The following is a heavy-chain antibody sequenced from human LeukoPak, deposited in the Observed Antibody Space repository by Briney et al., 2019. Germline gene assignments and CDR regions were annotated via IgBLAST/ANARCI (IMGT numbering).Heavy chain of an antibody. CDR1: GFIFSKYG. CDR3: EVDGY. Sequence: GGSLRLSCGASGFIFSKYGMHWVRQAPGKGLEWVANIKQDGSEKYYVDSVKGRFTISRDNAKNSLYLQMNSLRAEDTAVYYCEVDGYWGQGTLVTVSS. CDR2: IKQDGSEK. J-gene: IGHJ4*02. V-gene: IGHV3-7*01. D-gene: IGHD5-12*01.